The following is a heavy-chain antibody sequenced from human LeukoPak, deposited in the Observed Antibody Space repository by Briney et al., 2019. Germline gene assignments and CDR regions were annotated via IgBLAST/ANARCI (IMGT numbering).Heavy chain of an antibody. J-gene: IGHJ6*02. Sequence: PGGSLRLSCAASGFTLDDYAMHWVRQAPGKGLEWVSLISGDGGSTYYADSVKGRFTISRDNSKNSLYLQMNSLRTEDTALYYCAKDLHDILTGYYSGSWGMDVWGQGTTVTVSS. D-gene: IGHD3-9*01. V-gene: IGHV3-43*02. CDR1: GFTLDDYA. CDR3: AKDLHDILTGYYSGSWGMDV. CDR2: ISGDGGST.